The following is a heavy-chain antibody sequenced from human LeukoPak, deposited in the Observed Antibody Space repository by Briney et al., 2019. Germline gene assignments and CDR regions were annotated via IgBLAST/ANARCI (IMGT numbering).Heavy chain of an antibody. CDR3: AREIFYDSSDIDAFDI. Sequence: ASVKVSCKASRYTFTSYGISWVRQAPGQGLEWMGWISAYNGNTNYAQKLQGRVTMTTDTSTSTAYMELRSLRSDDTAVYYGAREIFYDSSDIDAFDIWGQGTMVTVSS. D-gene: IGHD3-22*01. CDR2: ISAYNGNT. CDR1: RYTFTSYG. V-gene: IGHV1-18*01. J-gene: IGHJ3*02.